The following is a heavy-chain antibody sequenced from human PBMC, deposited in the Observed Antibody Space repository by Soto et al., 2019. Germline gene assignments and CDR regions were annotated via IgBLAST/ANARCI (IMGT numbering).Heavy chain of an antibody. D-gene: IGHD2-15*01. J-gene: IGHJ4*02. CDR1: GFTFSSYA. CDR3: AREGEGYSDAFDY. V-gene: IGHV3-30-3*01. CDR2: ISYDGSNK. Sequence: QVQLVESGGGVVQPGRSLRLSCAASGFTFSSYAMHWVRQAPGKGLEWVAVISYDGSNKYYADSVKGRFTISRDNSKNTLYLQMNSLRAEDTAAYYCAREGEGYSDAFDYWGQGTLVTVSS.